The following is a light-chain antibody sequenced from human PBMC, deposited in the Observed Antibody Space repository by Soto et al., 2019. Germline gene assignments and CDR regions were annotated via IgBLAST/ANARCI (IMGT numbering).Light chain of an antibody. CDR2: GAS. J-gene: IGKJ5*01. CDR1: QSISTK. Sequence: EIVMTQSPATLSVSPGERATLSCRASQSISTKIAWYQQRPGQAPRLLIFGASTRATGIPARFSGGGSGTEFTLTINNQDSKDSAVYYCQQYNAWHRITFGQGTRLEIK. CDR3: QQYNAWHRIT. V-gene: IGKV3-15*01.